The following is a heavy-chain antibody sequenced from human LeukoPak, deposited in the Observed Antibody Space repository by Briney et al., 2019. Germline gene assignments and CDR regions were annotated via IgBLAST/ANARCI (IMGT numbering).Heavy chain of an antibody. D-gene: IGHD3-10*01. V-gene: IGHV3-48*01. J-gene: IGHJ4*02. CDR2: ISSSSSTI. CDR3: ARNPYGSGSHNFDF. Sequence: GGSLRLSCAASGFTFSSYGMNWVRQAPGNGLEWVSYISSSSSTIYYADSVKGRFTISRDNAKNSLYLQMNSLRAEDTAVYYCARNPYGSGSHNFDFWGQGTLVTVSS. CDR1: GFTFSSYG.